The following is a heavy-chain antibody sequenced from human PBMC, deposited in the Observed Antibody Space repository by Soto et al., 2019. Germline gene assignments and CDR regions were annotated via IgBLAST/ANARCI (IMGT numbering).Heavy chain of an antibody. V-gene: IGHV3-9*01. CDR3: AQTKAYCFVVVPAGTTWYFDL. CDR2: MRWNSGSI. J-gene: IGHJ2*01. D-gene: IGHD2-2*01. Sequence: EVQLVESGGGLVQPGRSLRLSCAASGFTFDDYAMHWVRQAPGKGLEWVSGMRWNSGSIGYADSVKGRFTISRDNAKNPLYLQMNSRRAEDTALYYCAQTKAYCFVVVPAGTTWYFDLWGRGTLVTVSS. CDR1: GFTFDDYA.